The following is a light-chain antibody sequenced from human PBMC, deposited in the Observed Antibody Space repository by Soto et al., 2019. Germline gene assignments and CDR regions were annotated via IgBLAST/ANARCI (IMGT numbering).Light chain of an antibody. V-gene: IGKV1-5*03. CDR1: QSINSW. J-gene: IGKJ1*01. Sequence: DVQMTQSPSTLSASVGDRVTITCRAGQSINSWLAWYQQKPGKAPKLLIYKASSLELGVPSRFSGSGSGTEFTLTISSLQPDDFATYYCQQYDSYRTFGQGTKVEIK. CDR2: KAS. CDR3: QQYDSYRT.